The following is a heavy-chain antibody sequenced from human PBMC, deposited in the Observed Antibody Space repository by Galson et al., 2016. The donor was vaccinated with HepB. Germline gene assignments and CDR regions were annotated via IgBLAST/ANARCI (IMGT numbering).Heavy chain of an antibody. CDR2: FSGYDSSA. CDR3: AKDLHYEIARSSSDFWRGLARRQSAGDSDMDV. Sequence: SLRLSCAASGFSVYVMSWVRQAPGKGLEWVATFSGYDSSAFYADSVKGRFTIAKDSSKKTLFLQMNSLRVDDTARYFCAKDLHYEIARSSSDFWRGLARRQSAGDSDMDVWGQGTTFIVSS. CDR1: GFSVYV. D-gene: IGHD3-3*01. J-gene: IGHJ6*02. V-gene: IGHV3-23*01.